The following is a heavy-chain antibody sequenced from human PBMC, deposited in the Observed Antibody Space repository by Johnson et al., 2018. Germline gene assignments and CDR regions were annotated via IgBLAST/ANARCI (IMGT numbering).Heavy chain of an antibody. J-gene: IGHJ3*02. CDR1: GGTFSSYA. Sequence: QVQLVQSGAEVKKPGSSVKVSCKASGGTFSSYAISWVRQAPGQGLEWMGGIIPIFGTANYAQTFQDRVNMTRNTSISTAYMEVSSLKSEDKDVYYCARGRWGYSNELDAFAIWGQGTMVTVSS. D-gene: IGHD4-11*01. V-gene: IGHV1-69*05. CDR3: ARGRWGYSNELDAFAI. CDR2: IIPIFGTA.